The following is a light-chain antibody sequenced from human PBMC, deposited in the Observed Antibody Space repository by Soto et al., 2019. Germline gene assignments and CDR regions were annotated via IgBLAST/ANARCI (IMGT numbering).Light chain of an antibody. Sequence: QSALTQPASVSGSPGQSITISGTGTSSDVGGYNYVSWYQQHPGKAPKLMIYDVSNRPSGVSNRFSGSKSGNTASLTISGLQAEDEADYYCSSYTSSSTHYVFGTGTKLTVL. V-gene: IGLV2-14*01. CDR1: SSDVGGYNY. J-gene: IGLJ1*01. CDR2: DVS. CDR3: SSYTSSSTHYV.